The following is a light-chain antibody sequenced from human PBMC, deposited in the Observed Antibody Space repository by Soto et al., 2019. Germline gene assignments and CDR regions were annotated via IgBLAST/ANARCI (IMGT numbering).Light chain of an antibody. CDR1: SSDVGGYNY. CDR2: DVS. V-gene: IGLV2-14*01. J-gene: IGLJ1*01. Sequence: QCVLTRPASGSGSAGEGSSISCTGTSSDVGGYNYVSWYRQHPGKAPKLMIYDVSNRPSGVSNRFSGSKSGNTASLTISGLQAEDEADYYCSSHTSSSLYVFGTGTTVTVL. CDR3: SSHTSSSLYV.